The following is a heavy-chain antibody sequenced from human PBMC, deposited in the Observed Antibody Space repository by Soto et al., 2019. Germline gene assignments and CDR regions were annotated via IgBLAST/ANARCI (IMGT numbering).Heavy chain of an antibody. D-gene: IGHD5-12*01. CDR2: IYYSGST. Sequence: WETLSLTCTVSGGSISSSSYYWGWIRQPPGKGLEWIGSIYYSGSTYYNPSLKSRVTISVDTSRNQFSLKLSSVTAADTAVYYCARLWGGYDFIHYSGQATLVTVSS. CDR3: ARLWGGYDFIHY. V-gene: IGHV4-39*01. CDR1: GGSISSSSYY. J-gene: IGHJ4*02.